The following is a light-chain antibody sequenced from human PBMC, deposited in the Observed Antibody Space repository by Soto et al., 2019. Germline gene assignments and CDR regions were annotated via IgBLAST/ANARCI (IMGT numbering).Light chain of an antibody. CDR1: SSDVGAYIY. Sequence: QSALTQPASVSGSPGQSIAISCTGTSSDVGAYIYVSWYQHHPGKATKLILYDVSARPSGVSDRFSGSKSGNTASLTISGLQPEDEADYYCSSYTSSSTEVFGTGTKLTVL. J-gene: IGLJ1*01. CDR3: SSYTSSSTEV. V-gene: IGLV2-14*03. CDR2: DVS.